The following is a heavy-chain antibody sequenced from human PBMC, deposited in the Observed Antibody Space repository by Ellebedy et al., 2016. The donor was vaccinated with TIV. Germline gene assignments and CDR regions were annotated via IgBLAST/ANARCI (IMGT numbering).Heavy chain of an antibody. V-gene: IGHV4-39*02. CDR1: GVPVTNGGSS. J-gene: IGHJ5*02. D-gene: IGHD3-10*01. Sequence: SETLSLXCTVSGVPVTNGGSSWGWIRQPPGKGLELIGTIENSGSTNYSPSLKSRVTISMDTSKNHFTLRLTSVTAADTAVYFCARITPTGSGGRSWFDLWGQGTLVTVSS. CDR3: ARITPTGSGGRSWFDL. CDR2: IENSGST.